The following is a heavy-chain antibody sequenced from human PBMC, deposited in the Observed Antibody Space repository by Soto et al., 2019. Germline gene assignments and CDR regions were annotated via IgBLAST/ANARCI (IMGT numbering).Heavy chain of an antibody. CDR3: AKDRREYQLPPWRWFDP. CDR1: GFTFSSYA. J-gene: IGHJ5*02. D-gene: IGHD2-2*01. CDR2: ISGSGGST. V-gene: IGHV3-23*01. Sequence: GGSLRLSCAASGFTFSSYAMSWVRQAPGKGLEWVSAISGSGGSTYYADSVKGRFTISRDNSKNTLYLQMNSLRAEDTAVYYCAKDRREYQLPPWRWFDPWGQGTLVTVSS.